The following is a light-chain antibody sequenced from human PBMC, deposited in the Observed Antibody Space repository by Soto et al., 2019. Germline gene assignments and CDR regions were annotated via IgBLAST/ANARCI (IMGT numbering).Light chain of an antibody. CDR2: DVS. CDR3: QQYNSYPWT. J-gene: IGKJ1*01. CDR1: QSISGW. V-gene: IGKV1-5*01. Sequence: DIEITQSPSTLSASVGDRVTITCRASQSISGWLAWYQQKPGKAPKLLIYDVSSLESGVPSRFSGSGSGTEFTLAISRLQPDDFATYYCQQYNSYPWTFGQGTKVDIK.